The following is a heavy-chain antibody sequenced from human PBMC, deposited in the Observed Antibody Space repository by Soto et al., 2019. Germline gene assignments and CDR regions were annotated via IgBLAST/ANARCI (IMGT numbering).Heavy chain of an antibody. V-gene: IGHV3-33*01. CDR1: GFTFSSYG. D-gene: IGHD1-26*01. Sequence: QVPLVESGGGVVQPGRSLRLSCAASGFTFSSYGMHWVRQAPGKGLEWVAVIWYDGSNKYYADSVKGRFTISRDNSKNTLYLQMNSLRAEDTAVYDCARVAVSWELLGAGDYWGQGTLVTVSS. J-gene: IGHJ4*02. CDR2: IWYDGSNK. CDR3: ARVAVSWELLGAGDY.